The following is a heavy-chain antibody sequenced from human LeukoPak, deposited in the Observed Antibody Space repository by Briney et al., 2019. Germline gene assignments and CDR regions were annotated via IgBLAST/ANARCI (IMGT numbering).Heavy chain of an antibody. CDR1: GFTFSSYW. CDR3: AKANSYCGGDCYSPEYYFDY. Sequence: GSLRLSCAASGFTFSSYWMSWVRQAPGKGLEWVADIKEDGSEKYCVDSVKGRFTISRDNAKNSLYLQMNSLRAEDTAVYYCAKANSYCGGDCYSPEYYFDYWGQGTLVTVSS. D-gene: IGHD2-21*02. J-gene: IGHJ4*02. CDR2: IKEDGSEK. V-gene: IGHV3-7*03.